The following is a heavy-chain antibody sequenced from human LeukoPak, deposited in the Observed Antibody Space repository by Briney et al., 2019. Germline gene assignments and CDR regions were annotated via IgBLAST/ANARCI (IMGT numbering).Heavy chain of an antibody. CDR2: ISSSSSYI. V-gene: IGHV3-21*01. Sequence: PGGSPRLSCAASGFTFSSYSMNWVRQAPGKGLEWVSSISSSSSYIYYADSVKGRFTISRDNAKNSLYLQMNSLRAEDTAVYYCAREGSSSWNARIDYWGQGTLVTVSS. D-gene: IGHD6-13*01. CDR1: GFTFSSYS. CDR3: AREGSSSWNARIDY. J-gene: IGHJ4*02.